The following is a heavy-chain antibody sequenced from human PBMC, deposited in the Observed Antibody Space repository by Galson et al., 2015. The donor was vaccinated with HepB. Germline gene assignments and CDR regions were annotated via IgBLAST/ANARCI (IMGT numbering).Heavy chain of an antibody. Sequence: SVKVSCKASGGTFSSYLIHWVRQAPGQGLEWMAGIIPIFGIVNYAQKFRGRVTVTADESTRTTYMELPSLRSEDTAVYYCARLIMPTHTLKNDYWGQGILVTVSS. J-gene: IGHJ4*02. V-gene: IGHV1-69*13. D-gene: IGHD2-2*01. CDR1: GGTFSSYL. CDR2: IIPIFGIV. CDR3: ARLIMPTHTLKNDY.